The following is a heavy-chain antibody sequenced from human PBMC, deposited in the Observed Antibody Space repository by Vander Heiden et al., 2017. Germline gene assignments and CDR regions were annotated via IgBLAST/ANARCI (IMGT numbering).Heavy chain of an antibody. D-gene: IGHD3-3*01. Sequence: EVLLLESGGGLVQPGGSLSLYCAASGFTFSSSAMSWVRQAPGKGLDWVSAISGSGGSTYYADSVKGRFTISRDNSKSTLDLQMNSLRAEDTAVYYCAKVAGFWSGCAGDYWGQGTLVTVSS. CDR3: AKVAGFWSGCAGDY. V-gene: IGHV3-23*01. J-gene: IGHJ4*02. CDR1: GFTFSSSA. CDR2: ISGSGGST.